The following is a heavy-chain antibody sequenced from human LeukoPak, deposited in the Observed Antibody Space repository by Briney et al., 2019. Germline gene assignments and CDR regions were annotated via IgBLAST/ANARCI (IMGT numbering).Heavy chain of an antibody. J-gene: IGHJ6*02. D-gene: IGHD3-10*01. Sequence: PGGSLRLSCVVSGFSFNDYSMNWVRQAPGRGLECVSAIYTGGHRAYYSDSVRGRFTISRDDSKNMLYLQMNSLRAEDTAIYYCARVSGRILIWPQPFGDGLGVWGQGTTVTVSS. CDR3: ARVSGRILIWPQPFGDGLGV. CDR1: GFSFNDYS. V-gene: IGHV3-23*05. CDR2: IYTGGHRA.